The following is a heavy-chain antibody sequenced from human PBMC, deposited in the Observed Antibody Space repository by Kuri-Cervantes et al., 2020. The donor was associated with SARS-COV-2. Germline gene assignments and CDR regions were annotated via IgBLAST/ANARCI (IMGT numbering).Heavy chain of an antibody. CDR1: GFSFGDYA. CDR3: TRATRVVIAMSFRFDP. CDR2: IRSKAYGGTT. V-gene: IGHV3-49*03. J-gene: IGHJ5*02. Sequence: GGSLRLSCTGSGFSFGDYAMSWFRQAPGKGLEWVGFIRSKAYGGTTEYAASVKGRFTISRDDSKSNAYLQMTSLKTEDTAVYYCTRATRVVIAMSFRFDPWGQGTLVTVSS. D-gene: IGHD2-21*01.